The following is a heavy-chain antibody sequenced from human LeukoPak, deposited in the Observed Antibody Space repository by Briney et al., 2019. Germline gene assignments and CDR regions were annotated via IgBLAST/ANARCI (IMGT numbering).Heavy chain of an antibody. CDR2: IYTSGST. D-gene: IGHD2-8*01. CDR3: ARRMNYYYYYMDV. V-gene: IGHV4-4*09. CDR1: GVSISSYY. J-gene: IGHJ6*03. Sequence: SETLSLTCTVSGVSISSYYWSWIRQPPGKGLEWIGYIYTSGSTNYNPSLKSRVTISVDTSKNQFSLKLSSVTAADTAVYYCARRMNYYYYYMDVWGKGTTVTVSS.